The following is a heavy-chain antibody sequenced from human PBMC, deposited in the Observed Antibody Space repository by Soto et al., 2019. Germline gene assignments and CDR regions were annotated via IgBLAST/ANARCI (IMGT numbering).Heavy chain of an antibody. CDR2: IIPIFGTA. CDR1: GGTFSSYA. D-gene: IGHD1-26*01. J-gene: IGHJ4*02. V-gene: IGHV1-69*01. CDR3: SGMGVIVGGTKYYFDY. Sequence: QVQLVQSGAEVKKPGSSVKVSCKASGGTFSSYAISWVRQAPGQGLEWMGGIIPIFGTANYAQKFQGRVTISEGQSPGTACSEVSRLESGDTARDYLSGMGVIVGGTKYYFDYWGQGALVTVSS.